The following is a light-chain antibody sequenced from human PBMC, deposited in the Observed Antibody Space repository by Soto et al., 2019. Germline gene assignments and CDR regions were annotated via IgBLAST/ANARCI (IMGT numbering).Light chain of an antibody. J-gene: IGKJ1*01. Sequence: EIVLTQSPGTLSLSPGERATLSCRASQSVISTYLAWYQQKPGQAPRLLIYGASSRATGIPDRFSGSGSGTDSTLTISRLAPEDFAVYYCQQYRDALGTFGQGTKVEIK. CDR2: GAS. CDR3: QQYRDALGT. CDR1: QSVISTY. V-gene: IGKV3-20*01.